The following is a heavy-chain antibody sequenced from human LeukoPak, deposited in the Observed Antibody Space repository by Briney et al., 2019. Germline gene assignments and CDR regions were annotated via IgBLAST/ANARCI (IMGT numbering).Heavy chain of an antibody. V-gene: IGHV4-34*01. J-gene: IGHJ4*02. CDR1: GGSFSGYY. CDR3: ASSYDNFDY. Sequence: SETLSLTCAVYGGSFSGYYWSWSRQPPGKGLEWIGEINHSGSTNYNPSLKSRVTISVDTSKNQFSLKLSSVTAADTAVYYCASSYDNFDYWGQGTLVTVSS. CDR2: INHSGST. D-gene: IGHD3-22*01.